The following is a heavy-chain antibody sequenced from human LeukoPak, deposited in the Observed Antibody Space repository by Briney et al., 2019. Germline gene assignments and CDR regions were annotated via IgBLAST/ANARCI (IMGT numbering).Heavy chain of an antibody. CDR2: IWHSGST. CDR1: GGSISSFY. Sequence: SKTLSLTCSVSGGSISSFYWSWIRQPPGKGLEWIGYIWHSGSTNYHPSLKSRVTISIDTSKTQFSLKLTSVTAADTAMYYCASASSAWPYYFNFWGQGSLVAVSS. V-gene: IGHV4-59*01. D-gene: IGHD1-26*01. CDR3: ASASSAWPYYFNF. J-gene: IGHJ4*02.